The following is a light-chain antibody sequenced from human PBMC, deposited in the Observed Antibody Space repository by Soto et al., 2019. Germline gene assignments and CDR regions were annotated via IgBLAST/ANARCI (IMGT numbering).Light chain of an antibody. CDR3: CSYAGSNNYV. Sequence: QSALTQPTSVSGSPGQSITISCTGTSSDVGSYNLVSWYQQHPGEAPKLMIYEGSKRPSGVSHRFSGSKTGNTASLTISWLQAEDEADYYCCSYAGSNNYVFGTGTKVTVL. CDR1: SSDVGSYNL. CDR2: EGS. V-gene: IGLV2-23*01. J-gene: IGLJ1*01.